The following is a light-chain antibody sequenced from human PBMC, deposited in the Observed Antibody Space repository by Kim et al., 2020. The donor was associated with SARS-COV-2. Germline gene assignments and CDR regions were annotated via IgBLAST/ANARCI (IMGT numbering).Light chain of an antibody. CDR3: QQYNTSPKT. CDR1: RSVSSSY. CDR2: GAS. J-gene: IGKJ1*01. Sequence: PPGERATLSCRASRSVSSSYLAWYQQKPGQAPRLLIYGASNRATGIPDRFSGSGSGTDFTLTISRLEPEDFAVYYCQQYNTSPKTFGQGTKVDIK. V-gene: IGKV3-20*01.